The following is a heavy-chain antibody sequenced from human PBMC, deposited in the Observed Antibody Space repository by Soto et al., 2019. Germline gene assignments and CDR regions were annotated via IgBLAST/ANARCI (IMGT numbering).Heavy chain of an antibody. CDR2: ISSSGVST. Sequence: PGGSLRLSCSASGFAFSTYAMHWVRQAPVKGLEYVTAISSSGVSTYCADSVKGRFTISRDNSKNTLYLQMNSLRAEDTAVYYCANGYCSGGSCPYGMDVWGQGTTVTVSS. V-gene: IGHV3-64*04. CDR1: GFAFSTYA. D-gene: IGHD2-15*01. J-gene: IGHJ6*02. CDR3: ANGYCSGGSCPYGMDV.